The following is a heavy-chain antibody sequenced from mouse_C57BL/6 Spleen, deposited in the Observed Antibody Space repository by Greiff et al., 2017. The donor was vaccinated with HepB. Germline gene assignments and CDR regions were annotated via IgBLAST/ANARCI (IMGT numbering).Heavy chain of an antibody. D-gene: IGHD2-4*01. CDR2: IYPRDGST. J-gene: IGHJ2*01. CDR1: GYTFTSYD. CDR3: ARDGVYYDYDGVDY. Sequence: VQLQQSGPELVKPGASVKLSCKASGYTFTSYDINWVKQRPGQGLEWIGWIYPRDGSTKYNEKFKGKATLTVATSSSTAYMELHSLTSEDSAVYFCARDGVYYDYDGVDYWGQGTTLTVSS. V-gene: IGHV1-85*01.